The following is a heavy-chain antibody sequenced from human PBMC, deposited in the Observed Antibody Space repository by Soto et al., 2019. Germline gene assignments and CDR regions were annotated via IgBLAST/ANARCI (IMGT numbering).Heavy chain of an antibody. CDR1: GFTFSSYS. J-gene: IGHJ5*02. Sequence: GGSLRLSCAASGFTFSSYSMNWVRQAPGKGLEWVSYISSSSYTIYYADSVKGRFTISRDNAKNSLYLQMNSLRAEDTAVYYCARDGGNSFVHWFDPWGQGTLVTVSS. V-gene: IGHV3-48*01. CDR3: ARDGGNSFVHWFDP. D-gene: IGHD4-4*01. CDR2: ISSSSYTI.